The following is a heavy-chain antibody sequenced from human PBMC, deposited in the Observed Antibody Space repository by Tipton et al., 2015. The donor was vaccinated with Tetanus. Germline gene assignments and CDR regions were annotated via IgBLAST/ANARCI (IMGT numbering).Heavy chain of an antibody. CDR3: ARASHFQWERVRLDY. D-gene: IGHD1-1*01. J-gene: IGHJ4*02. Sequence: TLSLTCTVSGGSISSYYWSWIRQSAAMGLEWIGRINTSGSSDYNPSLKGRVTMSIDTSGNRFSLDLTSVTAADTAIYYCARASHFQWERVRLDYWGQGTRVTVSA. V-gene: IGHV4-4*07. CDR1: GGSISSYY. CDR2: INTSGSS.